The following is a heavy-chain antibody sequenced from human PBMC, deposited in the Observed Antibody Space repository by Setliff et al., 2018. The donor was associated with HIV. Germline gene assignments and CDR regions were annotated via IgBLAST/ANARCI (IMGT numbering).Heavy chain of an antibody. V-gene: IGHV5-51*01. CDR3: ARRGATVTTRYIDY. Sequence: GESLKISCKASGYSFTTYWIGWVRQMPGRSLEWVGIIYPGDSDTRYSPSFQGQVTISADKSISTAYLQWTSLKASDTAMYYCARRGATVTTRYIDYWGQGTLVTVS. J-gene: IGHJ4*02. CDR1: GYSFTTYW. CDR2: IYPGDSDT. D-gene: IGHD4-17*01.